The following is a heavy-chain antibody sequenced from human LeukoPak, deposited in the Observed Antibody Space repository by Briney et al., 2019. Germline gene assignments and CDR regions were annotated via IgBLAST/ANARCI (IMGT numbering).Heavy chain of an antibody. CDR1: SFSISSNYY. V-gene: IGHV4-38-2*01. Sequence: SETLSLTCAVSSFSISSNYYWGWIRQPPGKGLDWIGTIYHNGNSYYNPSLKSRATISVDTSKNQFSLKVSSVTAADSAVYYCVRGGYYYWFMGVWGKGATVTVSS. D-gene: IGHD3-16*01. CDR2: IYHNGNS. J-gene: IGHJ6*03. CDR3: VRGGYYYWFMGV.